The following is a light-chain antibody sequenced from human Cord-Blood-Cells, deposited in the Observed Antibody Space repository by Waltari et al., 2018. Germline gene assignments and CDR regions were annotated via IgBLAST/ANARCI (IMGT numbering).Light chain of an antibody. V-gene: IGLV3-25*03. CDR1: ALPKQY. J-gene: IGLJ3*02. CDR2: KDS. CDR3: QSADSSGTYDWV. Sequence: SYELTQPPSVSVSPGQTARITCPGDALPKQYAYWYQQKPGQAPVLVIYKDSGRPSGIPERFSGSSSGTTVTLTISGVQAEDEADYYCQSADSSGTYDWVFGGGTKLTVL.